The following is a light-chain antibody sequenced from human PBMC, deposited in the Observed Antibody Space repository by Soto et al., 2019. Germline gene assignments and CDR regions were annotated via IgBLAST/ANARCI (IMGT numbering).Light chain of an antibody. V-gene: IGKV3-20*01. CDR3: QQYGNSPRT. J-gene: IGKJ1*01. CDR2: GAS. Sequence: EIVLTQSPGTLSLSPGERATLSCRASQTVSGSYLAWYQQKPGQAPRLLIYGASSRATGIPDRFSGSGSGTDFTLTISRLEPEDFAVYYCQQYGNSPRTFDQGTKVEIK. CDR1: QTVSGSY.